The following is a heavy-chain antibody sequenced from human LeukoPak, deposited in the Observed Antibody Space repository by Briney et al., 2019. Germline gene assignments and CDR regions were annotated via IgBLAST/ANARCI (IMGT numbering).Heavy chain of an antibody. J-gene: IGHJ3*02. V-gene: IGHV3-23*01. CDR2: ISGSGGST. D-gene: IGHD3-22*01. CDR3: AKDPISGGYYYGTFDI. CDR1: GFTFSSYG. Sequence: GGSLRLSCAASGFTFSSYGMIWVRQAPGKGLEWVSAISGSGGSTYYADSVKGRFTISRDNSKNTLYLQMNSLRAEDTAVYYCAKDPISGGYYYGTFDIWGQGTMVTVSS.